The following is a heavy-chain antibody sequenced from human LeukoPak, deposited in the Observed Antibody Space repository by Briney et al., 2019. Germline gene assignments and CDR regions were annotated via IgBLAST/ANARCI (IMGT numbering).Heavy chain of an antibody. Sequence: PGGSLRLSCAASGFTFSNYGMHWVRQAPGKGLEWVGFIRSKAYGGTTEYAASVKGRFTISRDDSKSIAYLQMNSLKTEDTAVYYCTREAGDYVWGSYRYIFGYFDYWGQGTLVTVSS. D-gene: IGHD3-16*02. CDR2: IRSKAYGGTT. V-gene: IGHV3-49*04. CDR3: TREAGDYVWGSYRYIFGYFDY. CDR1: GFTFSNYG. J-gene: IGHJ4*02.